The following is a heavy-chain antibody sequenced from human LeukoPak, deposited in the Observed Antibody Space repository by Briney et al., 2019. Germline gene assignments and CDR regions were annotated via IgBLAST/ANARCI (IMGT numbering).Heavy chain of an antibody. V-gene: IGHV3-23*01. D-gene: IGHD2-15*01. CDR2: ISGSGGIT. J-gene: IGHJ6*03. CDR3: ANLQKLSYYYYYYYMDV. Sequence: ETLSLTCTVSGGSISSSSYYWGWLRQPPGTGLEWVSAISGSGGITYYADSVKGRFTISRDNSKNALYLQMNSLRAEDTAVYYCANLQKLSYYYYYYYMDVWGKGTTVTISS. CDR1: GGSISSSSYY.